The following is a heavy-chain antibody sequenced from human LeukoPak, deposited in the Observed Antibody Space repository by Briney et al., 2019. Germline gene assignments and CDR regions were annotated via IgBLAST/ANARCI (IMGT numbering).Heavy chain of an antibody. D-gene: IGHD5-24*01. CDR1: GYIFTNYY. V-gene: IGHV1-18*04. CDR3: ARGPPHRDYYYYYMDV. J-gene: IGHJ6*03. Sequence: ASVKVSCKASGYIFTNYYIHWVRQAPGQGLEWMGWISAYNGNINYAQMLQGRVTMTTDTSTSTAYMDLRSLRSDDTAVYYCARGPPHRDYYYYYMDVWGTGTTVTVSS. CDR2: ISAYNGNI.